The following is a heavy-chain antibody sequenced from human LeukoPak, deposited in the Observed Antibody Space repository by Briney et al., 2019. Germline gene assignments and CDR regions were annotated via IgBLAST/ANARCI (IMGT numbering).Heavy chain of an antibody. Sequence: GASVKVSCKASGYTFTDFYMHWVRQAXXXXXXWLGWMNPKTGETRYGQNFQGRVTMTRDTSITTAYMELSSLRSDDTAVYYCARAAGDNTYNVWGQGTMVTVS. CDR1: GYTFTDFY. V-gene: IGHV1-2*02. CDR3: ARAAGDNTYNV. D-gene: IGHD3-16*01. J-gene: IGHJ3*01. CDR2: MNPKTGET.